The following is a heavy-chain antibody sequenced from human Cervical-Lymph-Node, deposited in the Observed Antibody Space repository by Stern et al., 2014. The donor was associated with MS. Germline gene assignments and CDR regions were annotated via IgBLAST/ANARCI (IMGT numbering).Heavy chain of an antibody. V-gene: IGHV3-30*04. D-gene: IGHD6-13*01. J-gene: IGHJ4*02. CDR2: ISRDGRDM. CDR3: ARDMRAAADYYFDY. Sequence: VQLVESGGGVVQPGRSLRLSCVASGFSFNNYALHWLRQAPGKGLEWVAVISRDGRDMHHADSVKGRFTISIDNSKNTLYLQMSSLRTEDTAVYYCARDMRAAADYYFDYWGQGTLVTVSS. CDR1: GFSFNNYA.